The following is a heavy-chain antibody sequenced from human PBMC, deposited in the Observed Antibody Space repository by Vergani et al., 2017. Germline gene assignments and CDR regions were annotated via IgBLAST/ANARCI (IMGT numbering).Heavy chain of an antibody. CDR3: ARDSCSERSTSCYCSAN. D-gene: IGHD2-2*01. J-gene: IGHJ4*02. CDR1: GYTFTSYG. V-gene: IGHV1-18*01. CDR2: ISAYNGNT. Sequence: QVQLVQSGAEVKKPGASVKVSCKASGYTFTSYGISWVRQAPGQGLEWMGWISAYNGNTNYAQKLQGRVTMTTDTSTSTAYMELRSLRPDDTAVYYCARDSCSERSTSCYCSANWGQGTLVTVSS.